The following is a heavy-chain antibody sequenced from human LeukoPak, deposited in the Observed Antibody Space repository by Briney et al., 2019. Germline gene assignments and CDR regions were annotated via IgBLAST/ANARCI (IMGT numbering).Heavy chain of an antibody. Sequence: GGSLRLSCAASGFTFSSYGMHWVRQAPGKGLEWVAVISYDGSNIYYADSVKGRFTISRDNSKNTLYLQMNSLRAEDTAVYYCAKGETEAGIAVAGYFDYWGQGTLVTVSS. CDR1: GFTFSSYG. CDR3: AKGETEAGIAVAGYFDY. D-gene: IGHD6-19*01. CDR2: ISYDGSNI. J-gene: IGHJ4*02. V-gene: IGHV3-30*18.